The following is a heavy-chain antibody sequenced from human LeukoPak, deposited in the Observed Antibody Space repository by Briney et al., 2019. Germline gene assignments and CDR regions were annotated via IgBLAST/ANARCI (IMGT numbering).Heavy chain of an antibody. J-gene: IGHJ4*02. CDR2: IYPRDGST. CDR1: GYSFTSNY. V-gene: IGHV1-46*01. CDR3: ARDQEAFDY. Sequence: ASVKVSCKASGYSFTSNYIHWVRQAPGQGLGWMGMIYPRDGSTSYAQKFQGRVTVTRDTSTSTVHMELSGLRSEDTAVYYCARDQEAFDYWGQGTLVTVSS.